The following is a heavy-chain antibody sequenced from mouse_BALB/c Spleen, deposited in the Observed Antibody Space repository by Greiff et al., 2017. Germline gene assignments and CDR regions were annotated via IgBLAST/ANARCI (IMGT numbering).Heavy chain of an antibody. CDR1: GFDFSRYW. D-gene: IGHD2-4*01. Sequence: EVKVIESGGGLVQPGGSLKLSCAASGFDFSRYWMSWVRQAPGKGLEWIGEINPDSSTINYTPSLKDKFIISRDNAKNTLYLQMSKVRSEDTALYYCARGSPYDYDETWFAYWGQGTLVTVSA. CDR2: INPDSSTI. CDR3: ARGSPYDYDETWFAY. V-gene: IGHV4-1*02. J-gene: IGHJ3*01.